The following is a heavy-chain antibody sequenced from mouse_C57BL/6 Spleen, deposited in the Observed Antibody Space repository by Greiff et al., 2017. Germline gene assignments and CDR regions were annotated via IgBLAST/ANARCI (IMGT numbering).Heavy chain of an antibody. D-gene: IGHD1-1*02. Sequence: QVQLKQSGPGLVAPSQSLSITCTVSGFSLTSYAISWVRQPPGKGLEWLGVIWTGGGTNYNSALKSRLSISKDNSKSQVFLKMNSLQTEDTARYYCARDSHYALYAKGYWGPGTSVTVYS. CDR3: ARDSHYALYAKGY. V-gene: IGHV2-9-1*01. CDR1: GFSLTSYA. J-gene: IGHJ4*01. CDR2: IWTGGGT.